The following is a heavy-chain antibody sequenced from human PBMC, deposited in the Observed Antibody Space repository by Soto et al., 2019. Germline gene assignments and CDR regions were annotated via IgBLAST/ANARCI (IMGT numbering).Heavy chain of an antibody. V-gene: IGHV3-23*01. CDR2: VIGSGSRT. Sequence: EVQLLESGGGLVQPGGSLRLSCAASGFTFTTYAMTWVRQAPGKGLEWVSVVIGSGSRTYYADSVKDRFTISRDNFKNTLYLQMNSLRAEDTAVYYCARDRGVASGWFDPWGQGTLVTVSS. D-gene: IGHD5-12*01. J-gene: IGHJ5*02. CDR1: GFTFTTYA. CDR3: ARDRGVASGWFDP.